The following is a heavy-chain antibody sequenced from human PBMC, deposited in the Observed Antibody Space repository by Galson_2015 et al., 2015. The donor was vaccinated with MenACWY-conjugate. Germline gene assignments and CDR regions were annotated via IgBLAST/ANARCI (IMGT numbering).Heavy chain of an antibody. CDR2: IRSKRNNYAT. CDR3: TRQGPLNFDY. D-gene: IGHD2-8*01. Sequence: SLRLSCAASGFSFSDSAMHWVRQASGKGLEWVGRIRSKRNNYATTYAASVQGRFTISRDESERTAYLHMNSLKTKDTAIYYCTRQGPLNFDYWGQGVLVTVSS. V-gene: IGHV3-73*01. CDR1: GFSFSDSA. J-gene: IGHJ4*02.